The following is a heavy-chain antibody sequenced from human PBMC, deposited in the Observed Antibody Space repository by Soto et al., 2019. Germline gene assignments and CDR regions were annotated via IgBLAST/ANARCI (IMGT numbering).Heavy chain of an antibody. CDR2: IDPSDSYT. V-gene: IGHV5-10-1*01. D-gene: IGHD6-13*01. CDR1: GYSFTSYW. Sequence: PGESLKISCNGAGYSFTSYWLSWVRQMPGKGLEWMGRIDPSDSYTNYSPSFQGHVTIPADRSISTAYLQWSSLKASDTAMYYCARSVTTYSSIPSDYWGQGTLVTVSS. J-gene: IGHJ4*02. CDR3: ARSVTTYSSIPSDY.